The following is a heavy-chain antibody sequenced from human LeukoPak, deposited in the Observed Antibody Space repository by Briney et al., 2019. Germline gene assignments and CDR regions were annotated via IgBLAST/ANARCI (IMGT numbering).Heavy chain of an antibody. Sequence: GGSLRLSCAASGFTFSSYSMNWVRQAPGKGLEWVSSISGSSSYIFYADSVKGRFTISRDNAKNSLYLQMNSLRAEDTAVYYCARIAVTGMWYFDYWGQGTQVTVSS. CDR2: ISGSSSYI. CDR3: ARIAVTGMWYFDY. V-gene: IGHV3-21*01. CDR1: GFTFSSYS. D-gene: IGHD6-19*01. J-gene: IGHJ4*02.